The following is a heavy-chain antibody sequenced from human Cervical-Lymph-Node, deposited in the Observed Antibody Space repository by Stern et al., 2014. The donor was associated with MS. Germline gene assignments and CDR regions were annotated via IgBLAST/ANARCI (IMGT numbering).Heavy chain of an antibody. Sequence: QVQLQESGPGLVKPSGTLSLTCAVSGGSVSSTNWWSWVRQSPGKGLEWIGNIYHSGASNYRPSHRIQVPIPLDTTKNPLSMHLTSVTAADTAVYYCARERQQYCNSEGCSYWYFDLWGRGTLVTVSS. V-gene: IGHV4-4*02. CDR3: ARERQQYCNSEGCSYWYFDL. J-gene: IGHJ2*01. CDR2: IYHSGAS. CDR1: GGSVSSTNW. D-gene: IGHD2/OR15-2a*01.